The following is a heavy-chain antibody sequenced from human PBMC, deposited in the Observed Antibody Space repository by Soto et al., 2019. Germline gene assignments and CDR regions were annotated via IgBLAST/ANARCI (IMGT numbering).Heavy chain of an antibody. Sequence: GASVKVSCKASGYTFTSYGISWVRQAPGQGLEWMGWISAYNGNTNYAQKLQGRVTMTTDTSTSTAYMELRSLRSDDTAVYYCARGPVPGWYSSSWYSIRGGWFDPWGQGTLVTAPQ. J-gene: IGHJ5*02. CDR1: GYTFTSYG. CDR2: ISAYNGNT. D-gene: IGHD6-13*01. CDR3: ARGPVPGWYSSSWYSIRGGWFDP. V-gene: IGHV1-18*01.